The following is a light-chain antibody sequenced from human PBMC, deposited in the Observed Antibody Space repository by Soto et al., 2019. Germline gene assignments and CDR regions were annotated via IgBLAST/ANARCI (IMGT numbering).Light chain of an antibody. V-gene: IGLV2-23*01. CDR2: KGT. Sequence: QSALAQPASVSGSPGQSITISCTGTSSDVGAYNSVSWYQQHPHRAPQVIIYKGTQRPSGVSNRFSGSTSGNAASLTISALQADDEADYFCCSSAHEITYVFGPGTKVTV. J-gene: IGLJ1*01. CDR3: CSSAHEITYV. CDR1: SSDVGAYNS.